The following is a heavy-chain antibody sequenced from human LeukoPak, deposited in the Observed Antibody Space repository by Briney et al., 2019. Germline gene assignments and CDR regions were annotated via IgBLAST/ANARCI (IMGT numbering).Heavy chain of an antibody. CDR1: GYTFTSYG. CDR3: ARQRLTRSTSCYGY. V-gene: IGHV1-18*01. D-gene: IGHD2-2*01. CDR2: ISAYNGNT. J-gene: IGHJ4*02. Sequence: GASVKVSCKASGYTFTSYGISWVRQAPGQGLEWMGWISAYNGNTNYAQKFQGRVTMTRDTSISTAYMELSRLRSDDTAVYYCARQRLTRSTSCYGYWGQGTLVTVSS.